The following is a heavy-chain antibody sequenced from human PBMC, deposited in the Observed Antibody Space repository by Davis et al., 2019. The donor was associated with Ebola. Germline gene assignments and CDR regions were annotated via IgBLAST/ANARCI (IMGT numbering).Heavy chain of an antibody. CDR1: GFTFSSYW. CDR3: ARRRGGLGCTNGVCYTPDAFDI. Sequence: GESLKISCAASGFTFSSYWMHWVRQAPGKGLVWVSRINSDGSSTSYADSVKGRFTISRDNAKNTLYLQMNSLRAEDTAVYYCARRRGGLGCTNGVCYTPDAFDIWGQGTMVTVSS. J-gene: IGHJ3*02. V-gene: IGHV3-74*01. D-gene: IGHD2-8*01. CDR2: INSDGSST.